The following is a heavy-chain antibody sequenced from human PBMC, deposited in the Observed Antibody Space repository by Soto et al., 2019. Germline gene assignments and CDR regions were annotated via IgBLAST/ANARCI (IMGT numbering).Heavy chain of an antibody. Sequence: QVQLVQSGAEVKKPGASVKLSCKASGYTFINYYIHWVRQAPGQGLEWMGIFNPTSGSTNYAQKFRGRVTLTRDTSTRTVYMELSSLRFEDPAVYYCARNLAAGDYWGQGPLVTVSS. CDR3: ARNLAAGDY. D-gene: IGHD6-13*01. CDR2: FNPTSGST. V-gene: IGHV1-46*01. J-gene: IGHJ4*02. CDR1: GYTFINYY.